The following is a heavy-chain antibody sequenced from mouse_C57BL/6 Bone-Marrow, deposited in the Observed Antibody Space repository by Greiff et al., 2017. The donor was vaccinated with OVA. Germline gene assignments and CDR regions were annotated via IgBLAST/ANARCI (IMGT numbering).Heavy chain of an antibody. D-gene: IGHD1-1*01. Sequence: EVQLKESGGGLVQSGRSLRLSCATSGFTFSDFYMEWVRQAPGKGLEWTAASRNKANDYTTEYSASVKGRFIVSRDTSHSILHLQMNARRAEDTAIYDCARDANCYGSRSFWYFDVWGTGTTVTVSS. J-gene: IGHJ1*03. CDR3: ARDANCYGSRSFWYFDV. CDR1: GFTFSDFY. CDR2: SRNKANDYTT. V-gene: IGHV7-1*01.